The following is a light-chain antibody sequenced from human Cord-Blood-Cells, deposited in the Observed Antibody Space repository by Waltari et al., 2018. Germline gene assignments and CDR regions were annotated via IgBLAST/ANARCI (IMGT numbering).Light chain of an antibody. CDR2: LVT. V-gene: IGKV2-28*01. CDR1: QSLLPSNVYKY. CDR3: MQALQTPLT. Sequence: DIVMTQSPLSLPVTPGEPASISCRSRQSLLPSNVYKYLDWHLQKPGQCPQLLSYLVTSLAYVVPDMFSGSGSGTDFTLKISRVEAEDVGDYYCMQALQTPLTFGGVTKVEIK. J-gene: IGKJ4*01.